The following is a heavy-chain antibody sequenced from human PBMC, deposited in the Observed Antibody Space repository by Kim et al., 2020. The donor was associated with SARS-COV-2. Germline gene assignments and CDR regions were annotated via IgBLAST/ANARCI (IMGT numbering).Heavy chain of an antibody. Sequence: GGSLRLSCAAYGFTFSSYGMLWVRQAPGKGLERVEVILYDGRDKFYADSVKSRFNISRDNSKNTLYLQMNSLRAEDTAVYHCAKDREEAAAAQWDWGEGTLVTVSS. CDR3: AKDREEAAAAQWD. D-gene: IGHD6-13*01. CDR2: ILYDGRDK. J-gene: IGHJ4*02. V-gene: IGHV3-30*18. CDR1: GFTFSSYG.